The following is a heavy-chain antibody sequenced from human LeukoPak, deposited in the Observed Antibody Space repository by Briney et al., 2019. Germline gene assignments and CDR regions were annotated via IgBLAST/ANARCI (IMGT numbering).Heavy chain of an antibody. CDR1: GGSFSGYY. CDR2: INHSGGT. CDR3: ARGTLGYCSGGSCYGARWVDY. J-gene: IGHJ4*02. V-gene: IGHV4-34*01. D-gene: IGHD2-15*01. Sequence: PSETLSLTCAVYGGSFSGYYWSWIRQPPGKGLEWIGEINHSGGTNYNPSLKSRVTISVDTSKNQFSLKLSSVTAADTAVYYCARGTLGYCSGGSCYGARWVDYWGQGTLVTVSS.